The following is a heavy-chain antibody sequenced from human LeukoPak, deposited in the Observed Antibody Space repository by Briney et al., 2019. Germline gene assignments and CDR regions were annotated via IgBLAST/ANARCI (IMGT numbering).Heavy chain of an antibody. CDR3: AKETYIVVVPAAIFDY. Sequence: PGGSLRLSCAASGFTFSSYAMSWVGQAPGKGLEWVSAISGSGGSTYYADSVKGRFTISRDNSKNTLYLQMNSLRAEDTAVYYCAKETYIVVVPAAIFDYWGQGTLVTVSS. J-gene: IGHJ4*02. CDR1: GFTFSSYA. D-gene: IGHD2-2*01. CDR2: ISGSGGST. V-gene: IGHV3-23*01.